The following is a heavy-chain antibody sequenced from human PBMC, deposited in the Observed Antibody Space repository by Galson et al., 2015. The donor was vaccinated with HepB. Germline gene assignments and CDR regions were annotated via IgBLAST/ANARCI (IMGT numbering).Heavy chain of an antibody. CDR1: GDSVSSNTAA. D-gene: IGHD3-10*01. CDR2: TYYRTKRVD. CDR3: VRDRGSVVGGATLPDVLDF. Sequence: CAISGDSVSSNTAAWNWIRQSPSRGLEWLGRTYYRTKRVDDYADPVKRRITIRPDTSKNQFSLELNFVTPDDAGLYFCVRDRGSVVGGATLPDVLDFWGQGTMVTVSS. V-gene: IGHV6-1*01. J-gene: IGHJ3*01.